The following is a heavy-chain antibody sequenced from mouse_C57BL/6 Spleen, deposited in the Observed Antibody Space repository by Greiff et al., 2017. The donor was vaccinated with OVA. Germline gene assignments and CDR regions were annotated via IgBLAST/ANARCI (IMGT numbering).Heavy chain of an antibody. J-gene: IGHJ4*01. CDR3: TTDSPYYYAMDY. D-gene: IGHD3-2*01. V-gene: IGHV14-4*01. CDR1: GFNIKDDY. Sequence: VQLQQSGAELVRPGASVKLSCTASGFNIKDDYMHWVKQRPEQGLEWIGWIDPENGDTEYASKFQGKATITADTSSNTAYLQLSSLTSEDTAVYYCTTDSPYYYAMDYWGQGTSVTVSS. CDR2: IDPENGDT.